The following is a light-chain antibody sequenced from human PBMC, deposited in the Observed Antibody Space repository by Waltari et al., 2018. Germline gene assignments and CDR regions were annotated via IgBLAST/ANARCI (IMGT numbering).Light chain of an antibody. CDR3: QHYVRLPAT. CDR2: GAS. CDR1: QSVAST. Sequence: SCRASQSVASTLAVDQQKPGHPPRLLLYGASSRATGSPDRFSGSGSGTDFSPTIGRLEPEDFAVYYCQHYVRLPATFGQGTKVEIK. J-gene: IGKJ1*01. V-gene: IGKV3-20*01.